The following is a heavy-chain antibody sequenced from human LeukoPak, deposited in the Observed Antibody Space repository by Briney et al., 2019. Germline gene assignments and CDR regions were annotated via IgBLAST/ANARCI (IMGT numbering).Heavy chain of an antibody. CDR3: ARAYSSSWSYYYYMDV. Sequence: GASVKVSCKASGYTFTSYGISWVRQAPGQGLEWMGWISAYNGNTNYAQKLQGRVTMTTDTSTSTAYMELRSLRSDDTAVYYCARAYSSSWSYYYYMDVWGKGTTVTVSS. CDR1: GYTFTSYG. D-gene: IGHD6-13*01. V-gene: IGHV1-18*01. J-gene: IGHJ6*03. CDR2: ISAYNGNT.